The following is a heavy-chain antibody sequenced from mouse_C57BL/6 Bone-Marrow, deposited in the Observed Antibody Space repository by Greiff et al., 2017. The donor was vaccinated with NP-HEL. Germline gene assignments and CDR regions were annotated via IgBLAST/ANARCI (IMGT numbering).Heavy chain of an antibody. D-gene: IGHD2-3*01. J-gene: IGHJ4*01. Sequence: EVQLQESGPGLVKPSQSLSLTCSVTGYSITSGYYWNWIRQFPGNKLEWMGYISYDGSNNYNPSLKNRISITRDTSKNQFFLKLNSVTTEDTATYYCARGYDGYYSYAMDYWGQGTSVTVSS. CDR2: ISYDGSN. CDR3: ARGYDGYYSYAMDY. V-gene: IGHV3-6*01. CDR1: GYSITSGYY.